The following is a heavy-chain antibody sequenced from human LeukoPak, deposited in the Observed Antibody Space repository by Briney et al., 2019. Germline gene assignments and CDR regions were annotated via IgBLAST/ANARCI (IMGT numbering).Heavy chain of an antibody. CDR2: ISGSGGST. CDR3: ATGMPGWLTHIQH. J-gene: IGHJ1*01. Sequence: GGSLRLSCAASGFTFSSYAMSWVRQAPGKGLEWVSAISGSGGSTYHADSVKGRFTISRDNSKNTLYLQMNSLRAEDTAVYYCATGMPGWLTHIQHWGQGTLVTVSS. CDR1: GFTFSSYA. V-gene: IGHV3-23*01. D-gene: IGHD3-22*01.